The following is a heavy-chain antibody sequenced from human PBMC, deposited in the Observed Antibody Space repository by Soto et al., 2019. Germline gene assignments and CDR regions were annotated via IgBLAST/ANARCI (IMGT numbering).Heavy chain of an antibody. V-gene: IGHV1-8*01. Sequence: ASVNVSCKASGYTFTSYDINWVRQATGQGLEWMGWMNPNSGNTGYAQKFQGRVTMTRNTSISTAYMELRSLRSDDTAVYYCARDRGVPAAYLYYYGMDVWGQGTTVTVSS. CDR2: MNPNSGNT. J-gene: IGHJ6*02. CDR3: ARDRGVPAAYLYYYGMDV. D-gene: IGHD2-2*01. CDR1: GYTFTSYD.